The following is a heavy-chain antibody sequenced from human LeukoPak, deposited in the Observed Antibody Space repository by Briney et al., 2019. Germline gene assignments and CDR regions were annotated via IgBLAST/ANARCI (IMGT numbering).Heavy chain of an antibody. CDR1: GLNLSI. D-gene: IGHD5-24*01. J-gene: IGHJ4*02. Sequence: GGSLRLSCAASGLNLSIMNWVRQAPGKGLEWVSVIYRGGSTYYADSLKGRFTVSRDLSKNMLYLQMNSLRAEDTAVYYCARDHMATRSFDYWGQGTLVTVSS. CDR3: ARDHMATRSFDY. V-gene: IGHV3-66*01. CDR2: IYRGGST.